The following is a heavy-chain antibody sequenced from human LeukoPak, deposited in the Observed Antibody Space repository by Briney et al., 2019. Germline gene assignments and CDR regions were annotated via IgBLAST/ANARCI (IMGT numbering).Heavy chain of an antibody. D-gene: IGHD3-22*01. J-gene: IGHJ4*02. CDR3: TTGITMIVVATKGIDY. CDR2: IKSKTDGGTT. Sequence: PGGSLRLSXAASGFTFSNAWMSWVRQAPGKGLEWVGRIKSKTDGGTTGYAAPVKGRFTISRDDSKNTLYLQMNSLKTEDTAVYYCTTGITMIVVATKGIDYWGQGTLVTVSS. CDR1: GFTFSNAW. V-gene: IGHV3-15*01.